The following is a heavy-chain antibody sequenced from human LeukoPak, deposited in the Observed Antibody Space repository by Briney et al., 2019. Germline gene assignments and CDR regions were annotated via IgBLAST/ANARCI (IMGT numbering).Heavy chain of an antibody. V-gene: IGHV4-4*07. J-gene: IGHJ3*02. D-gene: IGHD5-18*01. CDR3: ARSGMVTHAFDI. Sequence: PSETLSLTCTVSGGSISSYYWSWIRQPAGKGLEWIGHIYTSGSTNYNPSLKSRVTMSVDTSTNQFSLKLSSVTAADTAVYYCARSGMVTHAFDIWGQGTMVTVSS. CDR2: IYTSGST. CDR1: GGSISSYY.